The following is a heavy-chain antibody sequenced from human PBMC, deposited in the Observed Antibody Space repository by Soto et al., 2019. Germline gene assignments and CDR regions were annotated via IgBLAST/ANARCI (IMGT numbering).Heavy chain of an antibody. Sequence: ASVKVSCKASGYTFTSYGISWVRQAPGQGLEWMGWISAYDGNTNYAQKLQGRVTMTTDTSTSTAYMELRSLRSDDTAVHYCARDGMGQDYDFWSGYRGLGFDPWGQGTLVTVSS. CDR2: ISAYDGNT. V-gene: IGHV1-18*04. CDR1: GYTFTSYG. J-gene: IGHJ5*02. D-gene: IGHD3-3*01. CDR3: ARDGMGQDYDFWSGYRGLGFDP.